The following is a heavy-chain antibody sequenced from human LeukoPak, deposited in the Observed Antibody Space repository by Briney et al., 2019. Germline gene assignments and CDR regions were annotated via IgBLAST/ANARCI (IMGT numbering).Heavy chain of an antibody. V-gene: IGHV3-23*01. CDR2: ISASGGST. CDR3: ARGQVVGAGARNAFDI. D-gene: IGHD4/OR15-4a*01. CDR1: GFTFNSYA. Sequence: GGSLRLSCAASGFTFNSYAMSWVRQAPGKGLEWVSIISASGGSTYYADSVKGRFTISRDNSKNTLYLQMNSLRAEDTAVYYCARGQVVGAGARNAFDIWGQGTMVTVSS. J-gene: IGHJ3*02.